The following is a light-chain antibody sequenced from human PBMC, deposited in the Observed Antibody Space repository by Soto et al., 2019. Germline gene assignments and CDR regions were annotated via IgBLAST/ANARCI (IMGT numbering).Light chain of an antibody. V-gene: IGLV1-44*01. J-gene: IGLJ1*01. CDR3: AAWDDSLHVYV. CDR1: SSNIGSNS. CDR2: SNI. Sequence: VLTQPPSASGTPGQRVTISCSGSSSNIGSNSVNWYQQLPGTAPKLVIYSNIQRPSGVPDRFSGSKSGTSASLAISGLLSDDAADYYCAAWDDSLHVYVFGAGTKVTVL.